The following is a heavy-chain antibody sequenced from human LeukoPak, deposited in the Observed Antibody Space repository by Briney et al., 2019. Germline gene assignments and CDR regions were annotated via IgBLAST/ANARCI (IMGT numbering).Heavy chain of an antibody. J-gene: IGHJ4*02. CDR3: ARGAPSSYFDY. CDR1: DGSISSGGYY. V-gene: IGHV4-30-2*01. Sequence: SQTLSLTCTVSDGSISSGGYYWSWIRQPPGKGLEWIGYIYHSGSTYYNPSLKSRVTISVDTSKNQFSLKLSSVTAADTAVYYCARGAPSSYFDYWGQGTLVTVSS. CDR2: IYHSGST.